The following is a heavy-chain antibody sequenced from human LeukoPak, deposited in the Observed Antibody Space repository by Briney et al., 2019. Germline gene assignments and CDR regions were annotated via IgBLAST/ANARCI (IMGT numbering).Heavy chain of an antibody. D-gene: IGHD1-26*01. CDR3: ARHIGGYYFDY. CDR2: IYYSGST. V-gene: IGHV4-59*08. CDR1: GGSISSYY. J-gene: IGHJ4*02. Sequence: KPSETLSLTCTVSGGSISSYYWSWIRQPPGKGLEWIGYIYYSGSTNYNPSLKSRVTISVDTSKNQFSLKLSSVTAADTAVYYCARHIGGYYFDYWGQGILVTVSS.